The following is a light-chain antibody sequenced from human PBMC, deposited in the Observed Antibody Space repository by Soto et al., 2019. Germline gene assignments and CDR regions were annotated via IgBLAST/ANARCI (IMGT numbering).Light chain of an antibody. J-gene: IGKJ1*01. CDR1: QSVSNN. Sequence: EIVMTQSPVILSVSPGERATLSCKASQSVSNNLAWYQQKPGQALRLLIYRASTRATGVPARFSGSGSGTEFTRTISSLPSEDVAVYYCQQYNSWSWTFGQGTKVEIK. V-gene: IGKV3-15*01. CDR2: RAS. CDR3: QQYNSWSWT.